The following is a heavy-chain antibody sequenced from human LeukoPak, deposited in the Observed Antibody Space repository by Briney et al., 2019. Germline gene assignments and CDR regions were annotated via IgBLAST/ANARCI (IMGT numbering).Heavy chain of an antibody. J-gene: IGHJ4*02. Sequence: GGSLRLSCAASGFTFNAMTWVRQAPGKGLEWVSVISGNGDSTYYTDSVKGRFTISRDNSKNTLYLQMNSLRVEDTAEYYCARVDCSGGSCYCFDYRGQGTLVTVSS. CDR1: GFTFNA. CDR3: ARVDCSGGSCYCFDY. CDR2: ISGNGDST. V-gene: IGHV3-23*01. D-gene: IGHD2-15*01.